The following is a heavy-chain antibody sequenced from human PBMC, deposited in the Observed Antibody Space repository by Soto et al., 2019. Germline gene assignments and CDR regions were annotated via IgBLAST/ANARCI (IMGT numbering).Heavy chain of an antibody. Sequence: PSETLSLTCTVSGGSVSSGGYYWSWIRQPPGKGLEWIGYIYYSGSTNYNPSLKSRVTISVDKSKNQFSLKLSSVTAADTAVYYCARDTASDYKDYYYGMDVWGQGTTVTVSS. CDR3: ARDTASDYKDYYYGMDV. V-gene: IGHV4-61*08. CDR1: GGSVSSGGYY. J-gene: IGHJ6*02. CDR2: IYYSGST. D-gene: IGHD3-16*01.